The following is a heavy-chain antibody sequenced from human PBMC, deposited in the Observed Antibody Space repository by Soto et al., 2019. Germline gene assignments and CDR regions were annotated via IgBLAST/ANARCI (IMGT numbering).Heavy chain of an antibody. CDR3: ARDSIAAAPYSYYGMHV. CDR2: IIPIFGTA. J-gene: IGHJ6*02. D-gene: IGHD6-13*01. V-gene: IGHV1-69*13. CDR1: GGTFSSYA. Sequence: SVKVSWKASGGTFSSYAISWVRQAPGQGLEWMGGIIPIFGTANYAQKFQGRVTITADESTSTAYMELSSLRSEDTAVYYCARDSIAAAPYSYYGMHVWGQGTTVTAP.